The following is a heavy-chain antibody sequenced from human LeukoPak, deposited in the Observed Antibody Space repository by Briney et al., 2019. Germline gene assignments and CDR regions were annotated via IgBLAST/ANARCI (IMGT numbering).Heavy chain of an antibody. Sequence: PGGSLRLSCAASGFTFNSYAMSWVRQAPGKGLEWVSAIVDSGAGTYYADSVKGRFTISRDNSKNTLYLQMNSLRAEDTAVYYCAKEKLGYCSGGSCYSTYYFDYWGQGTLVTVSS. D-gene: IGHD2-15*01. J-gene: IGHJ4*02. CDR1: GFTFNSYA. CDR2: IVDSGAGT. CDR3: AKEKLGYCSGGSCYSTYYFDY. V-gene: IGHV3-23*01.